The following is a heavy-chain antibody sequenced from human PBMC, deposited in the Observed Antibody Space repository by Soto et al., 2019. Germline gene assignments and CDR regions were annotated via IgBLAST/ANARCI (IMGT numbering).Heavy chain of an antibody. D-gene: IGHD6-6*01. J-gene: IGHJ4*02. CDR2: INTDGRGT. V-gene: IGHV3-74*01. CDR3: VRDRPGHQHYFDY. Sequence: EVQLVESGGGLAQPGGSLRLSCAASGFIFSDDWMHWVRQAPGQGLVWVSRINTDGRGTDYADSVKGRFTISRDNAKNLVYFQMNSLRAEDTAVYYCVRDRPGHQHYFDYWGQGNMVTVSS. CDR1: GFIFSDDW.